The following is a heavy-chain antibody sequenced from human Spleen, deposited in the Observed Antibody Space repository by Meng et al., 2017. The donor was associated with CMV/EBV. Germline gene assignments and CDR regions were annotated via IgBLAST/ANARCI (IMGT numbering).Heavy chain of an antibody. J-gene: IGHJ4*01. Sequence: EVQLVESGGGLVRPGGSLRLSCAAAGFTFSTYSMNWVRPAPGKGLEWVSFISSSSTYIYYADSVKGRFTISRDNAKNSLYLQMNSLRAEDTAVYYCATILHGVYLFDYWGHGTLVTVAS. D-gene: IGHD2-15*01. CDR3: ATILHGVYLFDY. CDR1: GFTFSTYS. V-gene: IGHV3-21*01. CDR2: ISSSSTYI.